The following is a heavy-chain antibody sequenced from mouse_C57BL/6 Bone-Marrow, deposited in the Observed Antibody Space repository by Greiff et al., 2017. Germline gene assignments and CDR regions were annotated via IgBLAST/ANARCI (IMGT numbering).Heavy chain of an antibody. CDR2: ISPNNGGT. J-gene: IGHJ2*01. D-gene: IGHD2-4*01. V-gene: IGHV1-26*01. CDR3: ARSGDYDETAYYFDY. CDR1: GYTFTDYY. Sequence: EVQLQQSGPELVKPGASVKISCKASGYTFTDYYMNWVKQSHGKSLEWIGDISPNNGGTSYNQKFKGKATLTVDKSSSTAYMELRSLTSEDSAVYYCARSGDYDETAYYFDYWGQGTTLTVSS.